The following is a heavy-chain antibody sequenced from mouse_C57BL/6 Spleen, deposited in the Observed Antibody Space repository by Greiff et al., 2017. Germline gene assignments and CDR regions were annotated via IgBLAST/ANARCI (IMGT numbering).Heavy chain of an antibody. V-gene: IGHV6-6*01. J-gene: IGHJ4*01. CDR3: TRRSLSGAMDY. CDR2: IRNKANNHAT. D-gene: IGHD3-1*01. CDR1: GFTFSDAW. Sequence: EVKVVESGGGLVQPGGSMKLSCAASGFTFSDAWMDWVRQSPEKGLEWVAEIRNKANNHATYYAESVKGRFTISRDDSKSSVYLQMNSLRAEDTGIYYCTRRSLSGAMDYWGQGTSVTVSS.